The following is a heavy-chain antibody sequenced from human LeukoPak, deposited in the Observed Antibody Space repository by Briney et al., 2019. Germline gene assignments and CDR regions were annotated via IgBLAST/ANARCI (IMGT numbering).Heavy chain of an antibody. CDR3: ARFPGGAEYRHYYYMDV. CDR1: GLSVSTNS. J-gene: IGHJ6*03. Sequence: GSLRLSCAASGLSVSTNSMSWIRQPPGKGLECIAYIYYSDSTNYKPSLKSRVTVSVDTSKNQFSLKLSSVTAADTAVYYCARFPGGAEYRHYYYMDVWGTGTTVTVSS. V-gene: IGHV4-59*02. D-gene: IGHD1-14*01. CDR2: IYYSDST.